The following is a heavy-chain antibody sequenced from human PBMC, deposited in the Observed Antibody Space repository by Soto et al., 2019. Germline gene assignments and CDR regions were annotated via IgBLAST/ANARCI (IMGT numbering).Heavy chain of an antibody. V-gene: IGHV4-4*02. Sequence: QVQLQESGPGLVKPSGTLSLTCAVSGGSISSSNWWSWVRQPPGKGLEWIGEIYHSGSTNYNPSLKSRVTISVDKSKNQFSLKLSSVTAADTAVYYCAREGGSSVTMVRGVISMKPFDYGGQGTLVTVSS. CDR3: AREGGSSVTMVRGVISMKPFDY. CDR1: GGSISSSNW. J-gene: IGHJ4*02. CDR2: IYHSGST. D-gene: IGHD3-10*01.